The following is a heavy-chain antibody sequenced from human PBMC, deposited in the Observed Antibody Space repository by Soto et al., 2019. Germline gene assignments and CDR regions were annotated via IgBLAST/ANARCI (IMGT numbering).Heavy chain of an antibody. CDR2: IAYDGNER. D-gene: IGHD1-26*01. Sequence: QVQLVESGGGVDQPGTSLSLSCAASGFTFKTHAMHWVRQAPGKGLEWMAVIAYDGNERFYADSVKDPFTISRDNSKNALYLQINTLRNEDTAVYYCGKDVGDYVPYYYGVDVWGQGTTVTVS. V-gene: IGHV3-30*18. CDR3: GKDVGDYVPYYYGVDV. J-gene: IGHJ6*02. CDR1: GFTFKTHA.